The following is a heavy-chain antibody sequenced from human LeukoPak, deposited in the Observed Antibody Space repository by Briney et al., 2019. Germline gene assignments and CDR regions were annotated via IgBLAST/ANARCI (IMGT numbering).Heavy chain of an antibody. V-gene: IGHV3-53*01. CDR3: ARDREMMGYYYGMDV. J-gene: IGHJ6*02. D-gene: IGHD3-10*01. Sequence: TGGSLRLSCAASGFTDSSNYMSWVRQAPGKGLEWVSVIYSGGSTYYADSVKGRFTISRDNSKNTLYLQMNSLRAEDTAVYYCARDREMMGYYYGMDVWGQGTTVTVSS. CDR1: GFTDSSNY. CDR2: IYSGGST.